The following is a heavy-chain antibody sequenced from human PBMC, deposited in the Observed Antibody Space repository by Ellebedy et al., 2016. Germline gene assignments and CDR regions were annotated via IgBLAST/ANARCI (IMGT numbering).Heavy chain of an antibody. J-gene: IGHJ4*02. V-gene: IGHV3-7*03. Sequence: GGSLRLSCAASGFTFSSYWMSWVRQAPGKGLEWVANIKQDGSEKYYVDSVKGRFTISRDNAKNSLYLQMNSLRAEDTDVYYCARVVSGWYGYYFDYWGQGTLVTVSS. CDR3: ARVVSGWYGYYFDY. CDR1: GFTFSSYW. CDR2: IKQDGSEK. D-gene: IGHD6-19*01.